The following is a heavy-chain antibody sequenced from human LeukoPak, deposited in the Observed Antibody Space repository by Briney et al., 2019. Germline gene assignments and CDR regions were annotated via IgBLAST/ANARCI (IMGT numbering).Heavy chain of an antibody. V-gene: IGHV3-21*01. D-gene: IGHD6-19*01. CDR1: GFTFSSYS. Sequence: KPGGSLRLSCAASGFTFSSYSMNWVRQAPGKGLEWVSSISSSSSYIYYADSVKGRFTISRDNAKNSLYLQMDGLRAEDTAVYYCARVVAVAGRAFDIWGQGTMVTVSS. CDR3: ARVVAVAGRAFDI. CDR2: ISSSSSYI. J-gene: IGHJ3*02.